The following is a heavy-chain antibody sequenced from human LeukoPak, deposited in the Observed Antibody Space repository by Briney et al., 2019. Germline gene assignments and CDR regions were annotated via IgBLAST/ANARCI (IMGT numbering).Heavy chain of an antibody. V-gene: IGHV3-30*18. CDR1: XFXFSTYA. CDR3: AKDMNTVTTTFDY. J-gene: IGHJ4*02. Sequence: SLRLXCXASXFXFSTYAMHWVRQAPGKGLEWVAVISNDATKKYYADSVKGRSTISRDNSENTLYLQMNSLRAEDTAVYYCAKDMNTVTTTFDYWGQGTLVTVSS. CDR2: ISNDATKK. D-gene: IGHD4-17*01.